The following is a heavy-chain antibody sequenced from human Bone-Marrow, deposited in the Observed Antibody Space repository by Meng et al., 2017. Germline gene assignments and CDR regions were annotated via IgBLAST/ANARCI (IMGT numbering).Heavy chain of an antibody. CDR2: ISWNSGSI. CDR1: GFTFDDYA. D-gene: IGHD1-26*01. CDR3: AKGEWELLGTFDY. Sequence: SLKISCAASGFTFDDYAMHWVRQAPGKGLEWVSGISWNSGSIGYADSVKGRFTISRDNAKNSLYLQMNSLRAEDTALYYCAKGEWELLGTFDYWGQGTLVTVS. J-gene: IGHJ4*02. V-gene: IGHV3-9*01.